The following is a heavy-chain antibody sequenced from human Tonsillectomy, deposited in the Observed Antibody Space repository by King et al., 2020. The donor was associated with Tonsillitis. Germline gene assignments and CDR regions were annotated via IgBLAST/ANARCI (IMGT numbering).Heavy chain of an antibody. Sequence: VQLVESGGGVVQPGKSLRLSCAASGFNFSSYGMHWVRQAPGKGLEWVAVILHDGTRKYYAASVRGRFTISRDTSKNTLFLQMNSLRAEDTAMYYCASLSRSGHYGYFDYWGPATLVTVSS. J-gene: IGHJ4*01. D-gene: IGHD3-22*01. CDR3: ASLSRSGHYGYFDY. V-gene: IGHV3-30*01. CDR2: ILHDGTRK. CDR1: GFNFSSYG.